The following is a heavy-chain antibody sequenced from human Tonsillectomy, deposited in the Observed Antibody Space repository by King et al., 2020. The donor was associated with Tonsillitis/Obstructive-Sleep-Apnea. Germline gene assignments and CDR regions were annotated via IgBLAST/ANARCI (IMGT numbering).Heavy chain of an antibody. CDR2: IGTGGDT. CDR1: GFTFSSYD. Sequence: VQLVESGGGLVQPGGSLRLSCAASGFTFSSYDMHWVRQRTGKALEWVSVIGTGGDTYSPGPVKGRFTISRENAKNSLYLQMNSLTVGDTAVYYCVRDGGYNAFDMAGQGTIVTLSS. V-gene: IGHV3-13*01. CDR3: VRDGGYNAFDM. D-gene: IGHD3-16*01. J-gene: IGHJ3*02.